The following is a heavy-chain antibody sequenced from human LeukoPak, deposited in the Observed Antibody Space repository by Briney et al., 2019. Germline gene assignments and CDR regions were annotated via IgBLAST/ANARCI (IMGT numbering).Heavy chain of an antibody. CDR1: GYSFTSYW. CDR2: IYPGDSDT. D-gene: IGHD1-26*01. CDR3: ARAWELQTVYFDY. Sequence: PGESLKISCKGSGYSFTSYWIGWVRQMPGKGLEWMGIIYPGDSDTRYSPSFQGQVTISADKSISTAYLQWSSLKASDTAMYYRARAWELQTVYFDYWGQGTLVTVSS. V-gene: IGHV5-51*01. J-gene: IGHJ4*02.